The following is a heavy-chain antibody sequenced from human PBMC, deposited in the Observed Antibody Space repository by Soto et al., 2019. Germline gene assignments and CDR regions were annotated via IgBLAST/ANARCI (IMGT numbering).Heavy chain of an antibody. V-gene: IGHV4-34*01. D-gene: IGHD2-2*01. Sequence: SETLSLTCAVYGGSFSGYYWSWIRQPPGKGLEWIGEINHSGSTNYNPSLKSRVTISVDTSKNQFSLKLSSVTAADTAVYYCARMDRYCSSTSCYRTYYYMDVWGKGTTVTVSS. CDR3: ARMDRYCSSTSCYRTYYYMDV. J-gene: IGHJ6*03. CDR1: GGSFSGYY. CDR2: INHSGST.